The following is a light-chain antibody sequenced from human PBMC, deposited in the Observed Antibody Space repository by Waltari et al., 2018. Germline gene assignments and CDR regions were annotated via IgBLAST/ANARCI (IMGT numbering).Light chain of an antibody. J-gene: IGLJ3*02. CDR1: SLRTSY. V-gene: IGLV3-19*01. CDR2: GKD. Sequence: SSELTQDPAVSVALGQTVRITCQGDSLRTSYASWYQLKPGQAPVLVIYGKDKRPSGIPDRISGCSSGATSSLTITGAQAEDEADYYCSSRNGRTNQVVFAGGTKVTVL. CDR3: SSRNGRTNQVV.